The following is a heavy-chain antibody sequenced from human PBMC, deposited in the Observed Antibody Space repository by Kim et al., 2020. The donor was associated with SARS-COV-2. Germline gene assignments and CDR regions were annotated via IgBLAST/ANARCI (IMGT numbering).Heavy chain of an antibody. D-gene: IGHD1-26*01. CDR3: ASGSGSYYYFDY. J-gene: IGHJ4*02. Sequence: YYADSVKSRFTISRDNSKNTLYLQMNSLRAEDTAVYYCASGSGSYYYFDYWGQGTLVTVSS. V-gene: IGHV3-30*01.